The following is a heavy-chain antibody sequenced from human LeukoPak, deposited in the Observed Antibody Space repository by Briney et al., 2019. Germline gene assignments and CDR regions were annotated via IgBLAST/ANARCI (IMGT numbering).Heavy chain of an antibody. D-gene: IGHD6-19*01. CDR1: GGSFSAYY. CDR2: SNHSGST. Sequence: PSETLSLTCGVYGGSFSAYYWSWIRQPPGKGLEWIGESNHSGSTTYNPSLKSRVTISVDTSKNQFSLKLSSVTAADTAVYYCARGGWYYFYWGQGTLVTVSS. CDR3: ARGGWYYFY. V-gene: IGHV4-34*01. J-gene: IGHJ4*02.